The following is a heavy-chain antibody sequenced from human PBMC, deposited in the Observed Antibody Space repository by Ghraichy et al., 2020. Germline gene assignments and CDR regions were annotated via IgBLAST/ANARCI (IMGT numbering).Heavy chain of an antibody. CDR3: ARDVLGVTNFDY. V-gene: IGHV3-53*01. J-gene: IGHJ4*02. Sequence: GGSLRLSCAASGFTVSSNYMSWVRQAPGKGLEWVSVIYSGGSTYYADSVKGRFTISRDNSKNTLYLQMNSLRAEDTAVYYCARDVLGVTNFDYWGQGTLVTVSS. CDR2: IYSGGST. D-gene: IGHD2-21*02. CDR1: GFTVSSNY.